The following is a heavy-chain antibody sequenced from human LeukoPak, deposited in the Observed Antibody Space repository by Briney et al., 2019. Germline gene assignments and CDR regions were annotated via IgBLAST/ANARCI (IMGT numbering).Heavy chain of an antibody. D-gene: IGHD2-2*01. J-gene: IGHJ3*02. CDR2: INWNGGST. V-gene: IGHV3-20*04. Sequence: GGSLRLSCAASGFTFDDYGMSWVRQASGKGLEWVSGINWNGGSTGYADSVKGRFTISRDNAKNSLYLQMNSLRAEDTAVYFCTRAGYCATTSCRTAFDIWGQGTMVTVSS. CDR3: TRAGYCATTSCRTAFDI. CDR1: GFTFDDYG.